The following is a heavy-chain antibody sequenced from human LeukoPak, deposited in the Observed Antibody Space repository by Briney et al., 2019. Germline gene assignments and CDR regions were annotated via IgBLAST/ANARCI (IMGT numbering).Heavy chain of an antibody. J-gene: IGHJ4*02. Sequence: SSETLSLTCTVSGGSISSYYWSWIRQPPGKGLEWIGYIYYSGSTNYNPSLKSRVTISVDTSKNQFSLKLSSVTAADTAVYYCARVVTYYDSSGYNYYFDYWGQGTPVTVSS. CDR1: GGSISSYY. D-gene: IGHD3-22*01. CDR2: IYYSGST. CDR3: ARVVTYYDSSGYNYYFDY. V-gene: IGHV4-59*01.